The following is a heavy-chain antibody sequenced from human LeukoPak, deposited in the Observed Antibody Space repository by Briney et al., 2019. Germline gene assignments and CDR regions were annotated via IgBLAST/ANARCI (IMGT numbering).Heavy chain of an antibody. Sequence: GGSLRLSCAASGFTFSSYAMSWVRQAPGKGLEWVSTISGTGGSTYYTDSVKGRFTISRDNSKNTLYLQMNSLRAEDTAVYYCAEGGGSGWPFDYWGQGTLVTVSS. J-gene: IGHJ4*02. CDR1: GFTFSSYA. V-gene: IGHV3-23*01. CDR3: AEGGGSGWPFDY. D-gene: IGHD6-19*01. CDR2: ISGTGGST.